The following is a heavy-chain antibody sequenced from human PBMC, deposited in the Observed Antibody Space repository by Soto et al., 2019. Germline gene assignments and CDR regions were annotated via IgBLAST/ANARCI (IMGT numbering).Heavy chain of an antibody. CDR1: GGSISSYY. Sequence: PSETLSLTCTVSGGSISSYYWSWIRQPPGKGLEWIGYIYYSGSTNYNPSLKSRVTISVDTSKNQFSLKLSSVTAADTAVYYCARGGDIVVVPAAQPLYYFDYWGQGTLVTVSS. CDR2: IYYSGST. J-gene: IGHJ4*02. D-gene: IGHD2-2*01. CDR3: ARGGDIVVVPAAQPLYYFDY. V-gene: IGHV4-59*01.